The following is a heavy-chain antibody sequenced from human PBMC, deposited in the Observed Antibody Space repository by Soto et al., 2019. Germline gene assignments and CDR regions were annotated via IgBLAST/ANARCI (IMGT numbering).Heavy chain of an antibody. J-gene: IGHJ3*02. V-gene: IGHV1-69*02. CDR1: GGTFSSYT. D-gene: IGHD3-10*01. CDR3: AGGQGGSGAFDI. CDR2: IIPILGIA. Sequence: QVQLVQSGAEVKKPGSSVKVSCKASGGTFSSYTISWVRQAPGQGLEWMGRIIPILGIANYAQKFQGRVXIXAXXSTSTAYMELSSLRSEDTAVYYCAGGQGGSGAFDIWGQGTMVTVSS.